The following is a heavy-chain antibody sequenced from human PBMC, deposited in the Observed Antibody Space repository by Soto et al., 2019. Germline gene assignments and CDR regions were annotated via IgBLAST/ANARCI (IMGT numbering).Heavy chain of an antibody. CDR2: FDPEDGET. CDR1: GYTLTELS. J-gene: IGHJ4*02. D-gene: IGHD6-13*01. V-gene: IGHV1-24*01. Sequence: ASVKVSCKVSGYTLTELSMHWVRQAPGKGLEWMGGFDPEDGETIYAQKFQGRVTMTEDTSTDTAYMELSSLRSEDTAVYYCATDLSFRAAADFDYWGQGTLVTVSS. CDR3: ATDLSFRAAADFDY.